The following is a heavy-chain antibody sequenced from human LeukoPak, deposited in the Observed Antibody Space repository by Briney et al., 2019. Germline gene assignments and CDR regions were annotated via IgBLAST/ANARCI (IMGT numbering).Heavy chain of an antibody. V-gene: IGHV7-4-1*02. CDR2: INANTGNP. CDR1: GYTFTSYG. J-gene: IGHJ5*02. D-gene: IGHD3-22*01. CDR3: ERVEYYDSSGYPNWFDP. Sequence: ASVKVSCTASGYTFTSYGISWVRQAPGQGLEWMGWINANTGNPTYAQGFTGRFVFSLDTSVSTAYLQISSLKAEDTAVYYCERVEYYDSSGYPNWFDPWGQGTLVTVSS.